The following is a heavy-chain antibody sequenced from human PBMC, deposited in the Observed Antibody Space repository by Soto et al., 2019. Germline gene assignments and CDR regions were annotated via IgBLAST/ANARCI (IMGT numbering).Heavy chain of an antibody. V-gene: IGHV4-39*01. Sequence: ASETLSLTCTVSGGSISSSSYYWGWIRQPPGKGLEWIGSIYYSGSTYYKPSLKSRVTISVDTSKNQFSLKLSSVTAADTAVYYCATQQLVRGETRPSHFDYWGQGTLVTVSS. D-gene: IGHD6-13*01. CDR2: IYYSGST. CDR3: ATQQLVRGETRPSHFDY. CDR1: GGSISSSSYY. J-gene: IGHJ4*02.